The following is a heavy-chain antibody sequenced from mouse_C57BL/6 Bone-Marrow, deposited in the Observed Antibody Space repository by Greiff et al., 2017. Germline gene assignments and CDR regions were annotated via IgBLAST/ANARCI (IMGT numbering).Heavy chain of an antibody. V-gene: IGHV14-4*01. Sequence: VQLQQSGAELVRPGASVKLSCTASGFNIKDDYMHWVKQRPEQGLEWIGWIDPENGDTEYASKFQGKATITADTYSNTAYLQLSSLTSEDTAVYYCTTITTVVAPVDYWGQGTTLTVSS. CDR3: TTITTVVAPVDY. J-gene: IGHJ2*01. CDR1: GFNIKDDY. CDR2: IDPENGDT. D-gene: IGHD1-1*01.